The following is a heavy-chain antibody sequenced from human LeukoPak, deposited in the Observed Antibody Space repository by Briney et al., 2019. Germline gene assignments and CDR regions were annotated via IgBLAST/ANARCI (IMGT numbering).Heavy chain of an antibody. D-gene: IGHD3-10*01. CDR3: ARPYFFGSGLYFDY. Sequence: SGPTPVNPTQTLTLTCTFSGFSLSTTGVGVGWIRQPPGKALEWLAHVYWDDDKRYSPSLKTRLTITKDTSKNQVVLTMTNMDPVDTATYFCARPYFFGSGLYFDYWGQGSLVTVSS. CDR2: VYWDDDK. J-gene: IGHJ4*02. V-gene: IGHV2-5*02. CDR1: GFSLSTTGVG.